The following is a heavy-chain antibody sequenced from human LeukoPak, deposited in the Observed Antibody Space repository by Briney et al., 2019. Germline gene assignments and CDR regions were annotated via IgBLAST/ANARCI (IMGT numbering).Heavy chain of an antibody. D-gene: IGHD3-9*01. CDR2: ISAYNGNT. CDR1: GYTFTSYG. J-gene: IGHJ4*02. CDR3: ATSYYDILTGYSPFDY. Sequence: ASVKVSCKASGYTFTSYGISWVRQAPGQGLEWMGWISAYNGNTNYAQKLQGRVTMTTDTSTSTAYMELRSLRSDDTAVYYCATSYYDILTGYSPFDYWGQGTLVTVSS. V-gene: IGHV1-18*01.